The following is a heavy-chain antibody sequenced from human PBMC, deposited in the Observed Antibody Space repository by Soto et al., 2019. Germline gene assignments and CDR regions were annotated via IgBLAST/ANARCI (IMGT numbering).Heavy chain of an antibody. J-gene: IGHJ6*02. Sequence: QVQLVESGGGVVQPGRSLRLSCAASGLTFSSYAMHWVRQSPGKGLEWVAVISYDGSNKYYADSVKGRFTISRDNSKNTLYLQMNSLRAEDTAVYYCARRGYGMDVWGQGTTVTVSS. CDR1: GLTFSSYA. V-gene: IGHV3-30-3*01. D-gene: IGHD3-16*01. CDR2: ISYDGSNK. CDR3: ARRGYGMDV.